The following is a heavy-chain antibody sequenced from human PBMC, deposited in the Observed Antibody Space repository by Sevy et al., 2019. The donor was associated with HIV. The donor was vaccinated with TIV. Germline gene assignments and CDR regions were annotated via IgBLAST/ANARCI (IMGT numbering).Heavy chain of an antibody. CDR2: ISNSGSDI. J-gene: IGHJ3*02. CDR1: GFTFSSYE. Sequence: GGSLRLSCVASGFTFSSYEMNWVRQAPGKGLEWVSYISNSGSDIHYSDSLRGRFTISRDNAKNSVYLQMNSLRAEDTALYYCARDPLSTLFDASDIWGQGTMVTVSS. CDR3: ARDPLSTLFDASDI. V-gene: IGHV3-48*03. D-gene: IGHD2-15*01.